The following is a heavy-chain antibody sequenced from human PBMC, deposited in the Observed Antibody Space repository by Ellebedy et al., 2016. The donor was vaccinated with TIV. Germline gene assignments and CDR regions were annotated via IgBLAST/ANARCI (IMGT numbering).Heavy chain of an antibody. Sequence: GESLKISCKGSGYIFSTYWNVWVRQMPGKGQEWVGIINPDDSDTRYSPSFQGQVTISVDKSISTAYLQWSSQKASDTAIYYCSRLPNGGVWYFDYWGQGTLVTVSS. V-gene: IGHV5-51*01. D-gene: IGHD2-8*01. J-gene: IGHJ4*02. CDR2: INPDDSDT. CDR3: SRLPNGGVWYFDY. CDR1: GYIFSTYW.